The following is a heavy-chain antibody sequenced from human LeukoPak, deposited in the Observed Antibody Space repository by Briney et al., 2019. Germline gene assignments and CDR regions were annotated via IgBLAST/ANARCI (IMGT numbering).Heavy chain of an antibody. Sequence: GASVKVSCKASGGTFSSYAISWVRQAPGQGLEWMGGIIPIFGTANYAQKFQGRVTITADESTSTAYMELSSLRSEDTAVYYCAAYGSGSYYGDYYYYMDVWGKGTTVTISS. CDR2: IIPIFGTA. CDR1: GGTFSSYA. D-gene: IGHD3-10*01. J-gene: IGHJ6*03. V-gene: IGHV1-69*13. CDR3: AAYGSGSYYGDYYYYMDV.